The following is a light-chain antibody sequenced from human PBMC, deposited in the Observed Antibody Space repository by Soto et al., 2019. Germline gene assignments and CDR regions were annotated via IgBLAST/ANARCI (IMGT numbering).Light chain of an antibody. Sequence: SALTQPASVSGSPGQSITISCTGTSSDVGGYNYVSWYQQHPGKAPKLMIYEVSNRPSGVSNRFSGSKSRNTASLTISGHQAEDEADYYCTSYTSSITYVFGTGTKVTVL. CDR3: TSYTSSITYV. CDR2: EVS. CDR1: SSDVGGYNY. V-gene: IGLV2-14*01. J-gene: IGLJ1*01.